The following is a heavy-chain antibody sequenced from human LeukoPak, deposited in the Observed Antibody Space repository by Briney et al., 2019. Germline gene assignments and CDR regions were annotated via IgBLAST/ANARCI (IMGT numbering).Heavy chain of an antibody. J-gene: IGHJ3*02. CDR1: GFTFSSYS. D-gene: IGHD2-2*01. V-gene: IGHV3-21*01. CDR3: ARSYCSSTSCYAFDI. Sequence: GSLRLSCAASGFTFSSYSMNWVRQAPGKGLEWVSSISSSSSYIYYADSVKGRFTIYRDNAKNSLYLQMNSLRAEDTAVYYCARSYCSSTSCYAFDIWGQGTMVTVSS. CDR2: ISSSSSYI.